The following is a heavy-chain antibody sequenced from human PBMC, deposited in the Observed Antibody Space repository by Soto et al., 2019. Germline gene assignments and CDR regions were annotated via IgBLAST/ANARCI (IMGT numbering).Heavy chain of an antibody. CDR3: ARWYYDYIWGSYRELPFDY. CDR2: IKQDGREK. D-gene: IGHD3-16*02. J-gene: IGHJ4*02. V-gene: IGHV3-7*01. CDR1: GFTFSSYW. Sequence: HPGGSLRLSCAASGFTFSSYWMSWVRQAPGKGLEWVANIKQDGREKYYVDSVKGRFTVSRDNAKNSLYLQMNSLRAEDTAVYYCARWYYDYIWGSYRELPFDYWGQGTLVTVSS.